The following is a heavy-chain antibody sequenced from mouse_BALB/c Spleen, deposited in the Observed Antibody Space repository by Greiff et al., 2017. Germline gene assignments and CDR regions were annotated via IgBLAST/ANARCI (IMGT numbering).Heavy chain of an antibody. Sequence: EVKLVESGTVLARPGASVKMSCKASGYTFTSYWMHWVKQRPGQGLEWIGAIYPGNSDTSYNQKFKGKAKLTVVTSTSTAYMELSSLTDEDSAVYYCARSDGSWFAYWGQGTLVTVSA. CDR1: GYTFTSYW. CDR2: IYPGNSDT. D-gene: IGHD2-3*01. J-gene: IGHJ3*01. CDR3: ARSDGSWFAY. V-gene: IGHV1-5*01.